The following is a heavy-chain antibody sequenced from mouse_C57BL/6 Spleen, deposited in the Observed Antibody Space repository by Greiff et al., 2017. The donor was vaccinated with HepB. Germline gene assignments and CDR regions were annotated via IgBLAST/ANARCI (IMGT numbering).Heavy chain of an antibody. J-gene: IGHJ3*01. CDR2: ISYDGSN. CDR3: AMGGDYDEFAY. Sequence: EVKLQESGPGLVKPSQSLSLTCSVTGYSITSGYYWNWIRQFPGNKLEWMGYISYDGSNNYNPSLKNRISITRDTSKNQFFLKLNSVTTEDTATYYCAMGGDYDEFAYWGQRTLVTVSA. D-gene: IGHD2-4*01. CDR1: GYSITSGYY. V-gene: IGHV3-6*01.